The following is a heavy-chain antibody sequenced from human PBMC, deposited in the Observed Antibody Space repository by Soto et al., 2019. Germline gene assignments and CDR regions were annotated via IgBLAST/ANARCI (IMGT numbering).Heavy chain of an antibody. CDR3: ARDSPPPFSIAAAGTDY. CDR2: SNRSGST. J-gene: IGHJ4*02. Sequence: SLTFAVYVGSFSGYYWSCSRQPPKKVVDWMGGSNRSGSTNYNPSLKSRVTISVDNAKNSLYLQMNSLRAEDTAVYYGARDSPPPFSIAAAGTDYWGQGTLVTVSS. CDR1: VGSFSGYY. D-gene: IGHD6-13*01. V-gene: IGHV4-34*01.